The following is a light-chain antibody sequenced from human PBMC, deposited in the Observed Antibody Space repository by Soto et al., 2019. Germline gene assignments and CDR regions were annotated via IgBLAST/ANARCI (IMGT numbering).Light chain of an antibody. CDR1: STNIGAGYD. V-gene: IGLV1-40*01. CDR2: GNI. CDR3: QSYDSTLSARYV. Sequence: VLTHPPSVFAAPGQRVTIFCTGSSTNIGAGYDVHWYQQRPGTAPKLLIFGNINRPSGVPDRFSGSKSGTSASLAITGLQAEDEGDYYCQSYDSTLSARYVFGTGTKVTVL. J-gene: IGLJ1*01.